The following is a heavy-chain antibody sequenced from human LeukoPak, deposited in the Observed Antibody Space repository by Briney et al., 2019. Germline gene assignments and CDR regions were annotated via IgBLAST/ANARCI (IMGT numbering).Heavy chain of an antibody. Sequence: PGGSLRLSCAASGFTFSSYGRHWVRQAPGKGLEWVAFIRYDGSNKYYADSVKGRFTISRDNSKNTLYLQMNSLRAEDTAVYYCAKGTRVGATGDKGYWGQGTLVTVSS. CDR1: GFTFSSYG. J-gene: IGHJ4*02. CDR2: IRYDGSNK. V-gene: IGHV3-30*02. CDR3: AKGTRVGATGDKGY. D-gene: IGHD1-26*01.